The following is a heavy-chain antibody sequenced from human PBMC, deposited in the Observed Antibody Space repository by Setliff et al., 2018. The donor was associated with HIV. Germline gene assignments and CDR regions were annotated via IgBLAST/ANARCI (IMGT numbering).Heavy chain of an antibody. Sequence: PSETLSLTCTVSGGSVSTSSYSWGWIRQPPEKGLEWIGTIYHTGKNYYNSSLNSRVTIAVDTSKDQFSLNLSTVTAADTAVYYCGRVAGYCAPSRCYGYNAFDIWGPGTMVTVS. CDR3: GRVAGYCAPSRCYGYNAFDI. V-gene: IGHV4-39*01. CDR1: GGSVSTSSYS. D-gene: IGHD2-15*01. J-gene: IGHJ3*02. CDR2: IYHTGKN.